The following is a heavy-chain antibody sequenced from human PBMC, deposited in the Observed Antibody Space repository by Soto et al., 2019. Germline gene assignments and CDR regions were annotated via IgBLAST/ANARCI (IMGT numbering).Heavy chain of an antibody. J-gene: IGHJ4*02. Sequence: QVQLVESGGDLVKPVGSLRLSCAASVYTFSDYYLSWIRQAPGKGLEWISYIDTSSTKIYYADSVRGRFTISSDNCKNSLFLEMNNLRVEDTAVYFCASHYDLWTGYLSPVDYWGRGTLVTVSS. D-gene: IGHD3-3*01. CDR1: VYTFSDYY. CDR2: IDTSSTKI. CDR3: ASHYDLWTGYLSPVDY. V-gene: IGHV3-11*01.